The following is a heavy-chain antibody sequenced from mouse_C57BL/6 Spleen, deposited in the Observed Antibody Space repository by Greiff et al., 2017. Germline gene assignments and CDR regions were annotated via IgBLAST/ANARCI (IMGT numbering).Heavy chain of an antibody. CDR3: TKRDGYYVYFDV. CDR1: GYTFTDYE. D-gene: IGHD2-3*01. CDR2: IDPETGGT. J-gene: IGHJ1*03. V-gene: IGHV1-15*01. Sequence: VQRVESGAELVRPGASVTLSCKASGYTFTDYEMHWVKQTPVHGLEWIGAIDPETGGTAYNQKFKGKAILTADKSSSTAYMELRSLTSEDSAVYYCTKRDGYYVYFDVWGTGTTVTVSS.